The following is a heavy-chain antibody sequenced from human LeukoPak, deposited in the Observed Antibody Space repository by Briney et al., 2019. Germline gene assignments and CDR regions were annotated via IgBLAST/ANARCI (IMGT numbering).Heavy chain of an antibody. D-gene: IGHD3-9*01. V-gene: IGHV1-18*04. CDR2: ISTYNGNT. Sequence: ASVKVSCKAYRYTFTGYNMHWVRQAPGQGLEWMGWISTYNGNTVYAQKFKGRVTMTTDTSTTTVYMEMRSLTSDDTAVYYCARDTNYEILTGSGYWGQGTLVTVSS. CDR3: ARDTNYEILTGSGY. J-gene: IGHJ4*02. CDR1: RYTFTGYN.